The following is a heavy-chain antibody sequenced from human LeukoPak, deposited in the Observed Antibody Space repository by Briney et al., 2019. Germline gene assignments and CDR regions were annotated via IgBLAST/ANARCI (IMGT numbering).Heavy chain of an antibody. D-gene: IGHD1-26*01. Sequence: SETLSLTCTISGGSISTYYWNWIRQSPGKGLEWIGYIYHSGDTNYSPFLKSRVSMSVDTSKNQFSLKVSSVTAADTAVYYCARDSTGGSYYDYWGQGTLVTVSS. CDR3: ARDSTGGSYYDY. V-gene: IGHV4-59*01. CDR1: GGSISTYY. J-gene: IGHJ4*02. CDR2: IYHSGDT.